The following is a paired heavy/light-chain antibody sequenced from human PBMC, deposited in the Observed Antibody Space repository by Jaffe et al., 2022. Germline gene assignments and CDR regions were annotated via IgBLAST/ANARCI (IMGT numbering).Light chain of an antibody. CDR1: QSLLYASNNRNN. CDR3: QQYFNTPPT. J-gene: IGKJ4*01. CDR2: WAS. V-gene: IGKV4-1*01. Sequence: DIVMTQSPDSLAVSLGERATIKCKSSQSLLYASNNRNNLAWYQHKPGQPPKLLIYWASTRESGVPARFAGSGSGTEFTLTINSLQAEDVALYYCQQYFNTPPTFGGGTKVEI.
Heavy chain of an antibody. J-gene: IGHJ5*01. D-gene: IGHD3-3*01. CDR3: ARERQAGFAILSS. CDR2: IIPIFGTA. CDR1: EGGFTTQA. Sequence: QVQLVQSGAEVKKPGSSVKVSCKASEGGFTTQAITWVRQAPGQGLEWMGGIIPIFGTANYAQKFQGRVTITADTSTTTAFMELSSLRADDTAIYYCARERQAGFAILSSWGHGTLVTVSS. V-gene: IGHV1-69*06.